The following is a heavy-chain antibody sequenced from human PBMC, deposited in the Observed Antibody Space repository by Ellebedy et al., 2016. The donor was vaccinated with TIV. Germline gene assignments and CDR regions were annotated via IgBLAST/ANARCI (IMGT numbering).Heavy chain of an antibody. CDR1: GFTFSSYG. Sequence: PGGSLRLSCAASGFTFSSYGMHWVRQAPGKGLEWVAVISYDGSNKYYADSVKGRFTISRDNSKNTLYLQMNSLRAEDTAVYYCARGHIVVVPAARRPYYYSGMDVWGQGTTVTVSS. CDR3: ARGHIVVVPAARRPYYYSGMDV. CDR2: ISYDGSNK. J-gene: IGHJ6*02. D-gene: IGHD2-2*01. V-gene: IGHV3-30*03.